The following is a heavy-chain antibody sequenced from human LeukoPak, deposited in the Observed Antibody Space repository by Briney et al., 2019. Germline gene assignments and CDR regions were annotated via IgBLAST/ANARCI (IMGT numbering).Heavy chain of an antibody. CDR3: ARIEWERLGRAFDI. J-gene: IGHJ3*02. CDR1: GFTVSDNY. Sequence: GGSLRLSCAASGFTVSDNYMTWVRQAPGKGLEWVSSIYSAGATHYAESVKGRFTISRDNSKNTLYLQMNSLRAEDMAVYYCARIEWERLGRAFDIWGQGTMVTASS. V-gene: IGHV3-53*01. CDR2: IYSAGAT. D-gene: IGHD1-26*01.